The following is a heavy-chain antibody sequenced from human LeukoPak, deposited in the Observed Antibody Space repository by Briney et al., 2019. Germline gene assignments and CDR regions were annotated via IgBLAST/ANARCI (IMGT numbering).Heavy chain of an antibody. CDR2: IRYDGSNK. Sequence: GGSLRLSCAASGFTFSSYGMHWVRQAPGKGLEWVAFIRYDGSNKYYADSVKGRFTISRDNSKNTLYLQMNSLRAEDTAVYYCARSIRYSSGWYHLDYWGQGTLVTVSS. CDR3: ARSIRYSSGWYHLDY. D-gene: IGHD6-19*01. V-gene: IGHV3-30*02. J-gene: IGHJ4*02. CDR1: GFTFSSYG.